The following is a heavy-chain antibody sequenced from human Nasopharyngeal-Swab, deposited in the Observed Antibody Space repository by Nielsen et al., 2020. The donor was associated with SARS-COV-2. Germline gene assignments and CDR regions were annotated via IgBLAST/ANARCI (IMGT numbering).Heavy chain of an antibody. V-gene: IGHV3-30*03. CDR3: ATGWNFDY. J-gene: IGHJ4*02. CDR2: ISYDGSNK. Sequence: GGSLRLSCAASGFTFSSYGMHWVRQAPGKGLEWVAVISYDGSNKYYADSVKGRFTISRDNSKNTLYLQMNSLRAEDTAVYYCATGWNFDYWGQGTPVTVSS. D-gene: IGHD6-19*01. CDR1: GFTFSSYG.